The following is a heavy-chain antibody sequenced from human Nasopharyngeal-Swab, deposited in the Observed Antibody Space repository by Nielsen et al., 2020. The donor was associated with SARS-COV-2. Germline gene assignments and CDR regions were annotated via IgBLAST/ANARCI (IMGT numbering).Heavy chain of an antibody. Sequence: GGSLRLSCAASGFTFSSYGMHWVRQAPGKGLEWVAVISYDGSNKYYADSVKGRFTISRDNAEDSLYLQMTSLRVEDTAVYYCARDVYGCNDYWGQGTLVTVSS. CDR2: ISYDGSNK. CDR1: GFTFSSYG. D-gene: IGHD4-23*01. CDR3: ARDVYGCNDY. V-gene: IGHV3-30*03. J-gene: IGHJ4*02.